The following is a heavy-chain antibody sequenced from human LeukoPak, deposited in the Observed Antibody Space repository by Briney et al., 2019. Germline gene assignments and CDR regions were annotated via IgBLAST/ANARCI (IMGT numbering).Heavy chain of an antibody. CDR2: ISSSSYI. V-gene: IGHV3-21*01. CDR1: GFTFSSYS. D-gene: IGHD3-10*01. Sequence: GGSLRLSCAASGFTFSSYSMNWVRQAPGKGLEWVSSISSSSYIYYADSVKGRFTIFRANAKNSLYLQMNSLRAEDTAVYYCARDSMEVWFGELSHMDVWGKGTTVTISS. CDR3: ARDSMEVWFGELSHMDV. J-gene: IGHJ6*03.